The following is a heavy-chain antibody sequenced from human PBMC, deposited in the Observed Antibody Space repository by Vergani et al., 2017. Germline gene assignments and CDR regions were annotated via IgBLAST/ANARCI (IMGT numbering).Heavy chain of an antibody. V-gene: IGHV1-69*01. CDR1: GGTFSSYA. Sequence: QVQLVQSGAEVKKPGSSVKVSCKASGGTFSSYAISWVRQAPGQGLEWMGGIIPIFGTANYAQKFQGRVTITADESTSTAYMELSSLRSEDTAVYYCAGENCSSTICYPYLVDPWGQGILVTVSS. CDR3: AGENCSSTICYPYLVDP. D-gene: IGHD2-2*01. J-gene: IGHJ5*02. CDR2: IIPIFGTA.